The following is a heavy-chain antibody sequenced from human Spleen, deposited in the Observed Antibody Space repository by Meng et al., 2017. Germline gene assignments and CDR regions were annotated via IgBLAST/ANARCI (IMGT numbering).Heavy chain of an antibody. J-gene: IGHJ4*02. CDR3: TRDGYSDCSRTSCFDY. CDR1: GYTFTNHA. Sequence: VERGKSGVNLKKPGASLKISCKASGYTFTNHAMNWVRQAPGQGLEWMGWINTDTGNPTYAQGFTGRFVFSSDTSVSTAYLEISGLKADDTAVYYCTRDGYSDCSRTSCFDYWGQGTLVTVFS. CDR2: INTDTGNP. V-gene: IGHV7-4-1*02. D-gene: IGHD2-2*01.